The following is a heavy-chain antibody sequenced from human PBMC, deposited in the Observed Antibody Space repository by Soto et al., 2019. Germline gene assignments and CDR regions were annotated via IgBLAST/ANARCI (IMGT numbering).Heavy chain of an antibody. V-gene: IGHV3-23*01. CDR3: AKDPNTDLLGGFEF. CDR1: GLNFRSHD. D-gene: IGHD2-15*01. CDR2: VSGTGTRT. Sequence: GGSLRLSCVVSGLNFRSHDMNWVRQPPGKGLEYVSGVSGTGTRTYYADSVKGRFTISRDNSESTLSLQMNSLRDEDTAVYYCAKDPNTDLLGGFEFGGQGTMVTVSS. J-gene: IGHJ3*01.